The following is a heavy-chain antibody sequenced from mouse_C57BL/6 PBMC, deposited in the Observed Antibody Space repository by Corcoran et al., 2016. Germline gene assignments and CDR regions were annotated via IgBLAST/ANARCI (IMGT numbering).Heavy chain of an antibody. CDR2: IYPGSGNT. V-gene: IGHV1-76*01. Sequence: QVKLKQPGAELVSPGASVKLSCKASGYTFTDYYINWVKQRPGQGLEWIARIYPGSGNTYYNEKFKGKATLTAEKSSSTAYMQLSSLTSEDSAVYFCARQLRLRDAMDYWGQGTSVTVSS. CDR1: GYTFTDYY. D-gene: IGHD3-2*02. CDR3: ARQLRLRDAMDY. J-gene: IGHJ4*01.